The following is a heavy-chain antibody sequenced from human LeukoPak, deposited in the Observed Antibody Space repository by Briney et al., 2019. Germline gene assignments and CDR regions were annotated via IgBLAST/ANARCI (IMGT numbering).Heavy chain of an antibody. CDR1: GFTFSSYA. D-gene: IGHD1-26*01. CDR3: AKGELPNDYFDY. CDR2: ISGSGGST. J-gene: IGHJ4*02. Sequence: GGSLRLSCAASGFTFSSYAMSWLRQAPGKGLEWVSAISGSGGSTYYADSVKGRFTISRDNSKNTLYLQMNSLRAEDTAVYYCAKGELPNDYFDYWGQGTLVTVSS. V-gene: IGHV3-23*01.